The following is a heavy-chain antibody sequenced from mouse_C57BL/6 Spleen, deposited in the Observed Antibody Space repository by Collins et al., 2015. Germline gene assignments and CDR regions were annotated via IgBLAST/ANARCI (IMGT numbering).Heavy chain of an antibody. Sequence: EVQLQQSVAELVRPGASVKLSCTASGFNIKNTYMNWVTQRPEQDLEWIGRIDPANGETKYAPKFQGKATVTADTSSNTVYVQLSSLTSEDTAIYYCARSNYYGNSFSWFAYWGQGTLVTVSA. CDR2: IDPANGET. V-gene: IGHV14-3*01. CDR1: GFNIKNTY. D-gene: IGHD1-1*01. J-gene: IGHJ3*01. CDR3: ARSNYYGNSFSWFAY.